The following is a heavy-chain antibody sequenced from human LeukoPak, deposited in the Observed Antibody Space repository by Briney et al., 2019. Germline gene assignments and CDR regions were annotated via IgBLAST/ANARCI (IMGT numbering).Heavy chain of an antibody. CDR3: ARDRNVVGADFDY. CDR2: VSFDGTNN. CDR1: GFIFDNFA. Sequence: PGRSLRHSCAASGFIFDNFAIHWVRQAPGKGLEWVSIVSFDGTNNFYADSVKGRFTVSRDNSKNTVYLQMNSLRPEDTAVYFCARDRNVVGADFDYWGQGALVTVSS. D-gene: IGHD2-15*01. J-gene: IGHJ4*02. V-gene: IGHV3-30*04.